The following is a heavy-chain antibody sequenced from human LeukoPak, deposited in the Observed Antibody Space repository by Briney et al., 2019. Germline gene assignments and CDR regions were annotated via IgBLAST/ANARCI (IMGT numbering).Heavy chain of an antibody. CDR1: GFTFSNYA. J-gene: IGHJ4*02. Sequence: PGGSLRLSCTASGFTFSNYAMSWVGQPPGKGLEWAPTISGSDGSTYYADSVKGRFTISRDNSKNTLYLQMNSLRVEDTAIYYCAKGRGHCTGGSCYSDYWGQGTLVTVSS. D-gene: IGHD2-15*01. V-gene: IGHV3-23*01. CDR2: ISGSDGST. CDR3: AKGRGHCTGGSCYSDY.